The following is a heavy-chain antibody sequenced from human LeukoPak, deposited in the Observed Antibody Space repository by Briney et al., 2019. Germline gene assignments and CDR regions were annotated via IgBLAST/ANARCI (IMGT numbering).Heavy chain of an antibody. CDR2: IKQDGSGK. CDR1: GFTFSSYW. V-gene: IGHV3-7*01. CDR3: ATRPYSSSWYPHY. J-gene: IGHJ4*02. D-gene: IGHD6-13*01. Sequence: GGSLRLSCAASGFTFSSYWMSWVRQAPGKGLEWVANIKQDGSGKYYVDSVKGRFTISRDNAKNSLYLQMNSLRAEDTAVYYCATRPYSSSWYPHYWGQGTLVTVSS.